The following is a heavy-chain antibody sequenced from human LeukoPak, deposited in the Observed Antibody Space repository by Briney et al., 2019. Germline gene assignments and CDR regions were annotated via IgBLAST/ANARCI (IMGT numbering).Heavy chain of an antibody. CDR1: GGSISSYY. D-gene: IGHD5-24*01. J-gene: IGHJ4*02. CDR3: ASLRDGYNHGDY. V-gene: IGHV4-59*01. CDR2: IYYSGST. Sequence: SETLSLTCTVSGGSISSYYWSWIRQPPGKGLEWIGYIYYSGSTNYNPSLKSRVTISVNTSKKQFSLKLSSVTAADTAVYYCASLRDGYNHGDYWGQGTLVTVSS.